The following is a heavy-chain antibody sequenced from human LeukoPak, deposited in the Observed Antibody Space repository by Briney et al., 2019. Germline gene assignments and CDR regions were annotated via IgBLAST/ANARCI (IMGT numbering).Heavy chain of an antibody. CDR1: GGTFSSYA. Sequence: ASVKVSCKASGGTFSSYAISWVRQAPGQGLEWMGGFDPEDGETIYAQKFQGRVTMTEDTSTDTAYMELSSLRPEDTAVYYCATALVGATTDAFDIWGQGTMVIVSS. J-gene: IGHJ3*02. D-gene: IGHD1-26*01. CDR2: FDPEDGET. CDR3: ATALVGATTDAFDI. V-gene: IGHV1-24*01.